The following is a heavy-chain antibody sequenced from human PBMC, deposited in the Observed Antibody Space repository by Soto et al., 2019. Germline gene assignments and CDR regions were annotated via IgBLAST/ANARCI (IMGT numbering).Heavy chain of an antibody. Sequence: SETLSLTCTFSVGSVSSGSYYCSWIRQPPGKGLEWIGYMYNSGSTNYNPSLKSRVIISVDTSKNQFSLKLSSVTAADTAVYYCARVRSGWYYFEYWGQGTLFSVSS. D-gene: IGHD6-19*01. CDR2: MYNSGST. CDR1: VGSVSSGSYY. V-gene: IGHV4-61*01. CDR3: ARVRSGWYYFEY. J-gene: IGHJ4*02.